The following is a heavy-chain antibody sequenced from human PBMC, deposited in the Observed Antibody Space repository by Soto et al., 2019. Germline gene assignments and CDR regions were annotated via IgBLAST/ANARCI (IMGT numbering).Heavy chain of an antibody. J-gene: IGHJ6*03. D-gene: IGHD6-6*01. CDR3: AQKSLSGYSSSSPYYYYYYMDV. CDR1: GGTFSSYT. CDR2: IIPILGIA. Sequence: GASVKVSCKASGGTFSSYTISWVRQAPGQGLEWMGRIIPILGIANYAQKFQGRVTITADKSTSTAYMELSSLRSEDTAVYYCAQKSLSGYSSSSPYYYYYYMDVWGKGTTVTSP. V-gene: IGHV1-69*02.